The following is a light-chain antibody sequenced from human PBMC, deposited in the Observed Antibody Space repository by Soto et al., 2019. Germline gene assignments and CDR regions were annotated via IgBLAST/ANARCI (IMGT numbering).Light chain of an antibody. CDR3: QKYNSAPFT. J-gene: IGKJ3*01. V-gene: IGKV1-27*01. Sequence: DIQMTQSPSSLSASVGDRVTITCRARQGISNYLAWYQQKPGKVPKLLIYAASTLQSGVPSRFSGSGSGTDFPLTISSLQPEDVATDYFQKYNSAPFTFGPGTKGDIK. CDR1: QGISNY. CDR2: AAS.